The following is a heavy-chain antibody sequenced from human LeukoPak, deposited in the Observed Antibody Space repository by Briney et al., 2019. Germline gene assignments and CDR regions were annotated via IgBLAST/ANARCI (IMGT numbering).Heavy chain of an antibody. CDR3: ARYCGGDCPYNDAFDI. V-gene: IGHV3-53*01. CDR2: LYSGGST. Sequence: GGSLRLSSAASGFTVSSNYMSWVRQAPGEGLEWVSVLYSGGSTYYADSVKGRFTISRDNSKNTLYLQMNSLRAEDTAVYYCARYCGGDCPYNDAFDIWGQGTMVTVSS. CDR1: GFTVSSNY. D-gene: IGHD2-21*01. J-gene: IGHJ3*02.